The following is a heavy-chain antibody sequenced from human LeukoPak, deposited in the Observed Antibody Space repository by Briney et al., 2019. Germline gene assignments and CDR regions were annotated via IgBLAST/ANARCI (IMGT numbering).Heavy chain of an antibody. Sequence: ASVKVSCKASGYDFASYAMHWVRQAPGQRLEWMGWINAGNGNTKYSQKFQDRVTVTRDTSTSTAYMELSSLRSEDTAVYYCAKDEKGYYHDTSGYPDAFDIWGQGTMVTVSS. V-gene: IGHV1-3*01. J-gene: IGHJ3*02. CDR3: AKDEKGYYHDTSGYPDAFDI. CDR2: INAGNGNT. D-gene: IGHD3-22*01. CDR1: GYDFASYA.